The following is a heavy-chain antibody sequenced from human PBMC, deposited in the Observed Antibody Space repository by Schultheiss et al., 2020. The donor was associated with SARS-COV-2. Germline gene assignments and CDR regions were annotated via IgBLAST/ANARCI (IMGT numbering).Heavy chain of an antibody. CDR2: IYYSGRT. CDR1: GGSISNYY. V-gene: IGHV4-59*12. Sequence: SETLSLTCTVSGGSISNYYWSWIRQPPGRGLEWIGYIYYSGRTNYNSSLKSRVTMSVDTSKNQFSLKLSSVTAADTAVYYCARSSAKNSSGWSWGQGTLVTVSS. CDR3: ARSSAKNSSGWS. D-gene: IGHD6-19*01. J-gene: IGHJ5*02.